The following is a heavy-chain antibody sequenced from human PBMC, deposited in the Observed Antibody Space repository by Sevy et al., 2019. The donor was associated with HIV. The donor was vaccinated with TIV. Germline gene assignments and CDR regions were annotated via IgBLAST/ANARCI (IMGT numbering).Heavy chain of an antibody. J-gene: IGHJ3*02. CDR2: IKSKSDGGTT. D-gene: IGHD2-15*01. CDR1: GFTFTKAW. CDR3: TTEYGGYCSSTGCFYI. V-gene: IGHV3-15*01. Sequence: GGSLRLSCAASGFTFTKAWMTWVRQAPGKGLEWVGRIKSKSDGGTTDYAAPVKGRFTISRDDSKSTLFLQINSLKTEDTGLYYCTTEYGGYCSSTGCFYIWGQGTRVTVSS.